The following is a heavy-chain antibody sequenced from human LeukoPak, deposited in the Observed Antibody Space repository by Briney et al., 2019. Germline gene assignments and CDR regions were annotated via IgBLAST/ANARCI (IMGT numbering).Heavy chain of an antibody. D-gene: IGHD6-13*01. CDR3: AREKIASSGNNWFDP. J-gene: IGHJ5*02. Sequence: GGSLRLSCAASGFTFSSSAMHWVRQAPGKGLDWVAVISFDSNNKYYADSVRGRFTISRDNSKNTLYLQINSLRSEDTALYYCAREKIASSGNNWFDPWGQGTLVTVSS. CDR1: GFTFSSSA. V-gene: IGHV3-30*04. CDR2: ISFDSNNK.